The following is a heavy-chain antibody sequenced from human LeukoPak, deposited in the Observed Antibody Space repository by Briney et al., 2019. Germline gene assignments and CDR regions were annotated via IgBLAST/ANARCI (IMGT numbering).Heavy chain of an antibody. CDR2: ISAYNGDT. Sequence: ASVKVSCKASGYTFTNYGLSWVRQAPGQGLEWMGWISAYNGDTYSSEKLQGRVTMTTDTSTSTAYMELRSLTSDDTAVYYCARDRWAPGGRSGSIDYWGQGTLVTVSS. D-gene: IGHD3-3*01. CDR3: ARDRWAPGGRSGSIDY. CDR1: GYTFTNYG. J-gene: IGHJ4*02. V-gene: IGHV1-18*01.